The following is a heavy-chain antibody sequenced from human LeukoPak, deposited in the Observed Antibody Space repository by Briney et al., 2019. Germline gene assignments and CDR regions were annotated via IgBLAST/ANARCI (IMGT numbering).Heavy chain of an antibody. CDR1: GFTFSNFA. D-gene: IGHD6-13*01. CDR2: IRGSSDST. CDR3: AKGPSIAAAGTFDP. V-gene: IGHV3-23*01. J-gene: IGHJ5*02. Sequence: PGGSLRLSCAASGFTFSNFAMNWVRQAPGKGLEWVSAIRGSSDSTYYADSVTGRFTISRDNSKNTLYLQMNGLRAEDTAIYYCAKGPSIAAAGTFDPWGQGTLVTVSS.